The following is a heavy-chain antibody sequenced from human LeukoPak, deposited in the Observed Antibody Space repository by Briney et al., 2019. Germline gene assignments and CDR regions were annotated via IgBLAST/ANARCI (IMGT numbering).Heavy chain of an antibody. V-gene: IGHV3-15*01. CDR3: TTGNWGSFSY. J-gene: IGHJ4*02. CDR1: GFTFSNAR. Sequence: SGGSLRLSCAASGFTFSNARMNWVRQAPGKGLEWVGRIKSKTDGGTTDYAAPVKGRFTISRDDSKHTLYLQVNSLKTEDTAVYYCTTGNWGSFSYWGQGTLVTVSS. CDR2: IKSKTDGGTT. D-gene: IGHD7-27*01.